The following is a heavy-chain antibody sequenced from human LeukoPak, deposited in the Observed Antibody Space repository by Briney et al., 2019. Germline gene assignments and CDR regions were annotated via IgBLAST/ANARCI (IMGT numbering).Heavy chain of an antibody. CDR2: ISYDGSNK. Sequence: GGSLRLSCAASGFTFSSYSMNWVRQAPGKGLEWVAVISYDGSNKYYADSVKGRFTISRDNSKNTLYLQMNSLRAEDTAVYYCARDIIAAAGTAWDYWGQGTLVTVSS. CDR3: ARDIIAAAGTAWDY. J-gene: IGHJ4*02. V-gene: IGHV3-30*03. D-gene: IGHD6-13*01. CDR1: GFTFSSYS.